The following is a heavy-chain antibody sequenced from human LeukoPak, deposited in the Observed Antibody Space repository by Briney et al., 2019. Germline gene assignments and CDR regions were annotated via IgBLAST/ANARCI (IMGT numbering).Heavy chain of an antibody. D-gene: IGHD6-13*01. CDR2: IYYSGST. V-gene: IGHV4-59*01. Sequence: SETLSLTCTVSGGSISSYYWSWIRQPPGKGLEWIGYIYYSGSTNYNPSLKSRVTISVDTSKNQFSLKLSSVTAADTAVYYCARGSLYVASAGGPYFGYWGQGTLVTVSS. J-gene: IGHJ4*02. CDR1: GGSISSYY. CDR3: ARGSLYVASAGGPYFGY.